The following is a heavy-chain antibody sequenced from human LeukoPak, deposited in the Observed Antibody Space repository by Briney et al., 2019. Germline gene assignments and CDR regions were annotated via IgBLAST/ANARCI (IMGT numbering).Heavy chain of an antibody. D-gene: IGHD3-22*01. CDR3: AIMHGYYDGSGYWVQ. CDR1: GFTFGGYG. V-gene: IGHV3-23*01. CDR2: ITPNADRT. Sequence: GGSLRLTCAASGFTFGGYGMSWVRHAPGKGLEWVSFITPNADRTSYADSVEGRFTISRDNPRNTLYMQMNSLRDEDMAVYYCAIMHGYYDGSGYWVQWGQGTLITVSS. J-gene: IGHJ1*01.